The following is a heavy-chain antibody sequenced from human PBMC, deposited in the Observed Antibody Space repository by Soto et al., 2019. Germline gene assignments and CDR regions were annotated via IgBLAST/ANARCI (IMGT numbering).Heavy chain of an antibody. CDR1: GDSVSSNSAG. Sequence: SQTLSLTCVISGDSVSSNSAGWNWISQSPSRGLEWLGRTYYKSKWNNDYALSVKSRITINPDTSKNQFSLHLYSVTPEDTAVYYCTGITWFRGMDVWGQGTPVTVS. J-gene: IGHJ6*02. D-gene: IGHD3-10*01. V-gene: IGHV6-1*01. CDR2: TYYKSKWNN. CDR3: TGITWFRGMDV.